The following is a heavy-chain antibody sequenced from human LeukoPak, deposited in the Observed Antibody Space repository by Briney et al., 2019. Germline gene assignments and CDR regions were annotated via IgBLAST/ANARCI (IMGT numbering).Heavy chain of an antibody. Sequence: SETLSLTCTVSGGSVSSGSYYWSWIRQPPGKGLEWIGEISHSGIISYNPSLRSRVTISIDKSKNQFSLKLNSVTAADTAVYYCARDSSGWYINLDYWGQGTLVTVSS. J-gene: IGHJ4*02. CDR3: ARDSSGWYINLDY. CDR1: GGSVSSGSYY. V-gene: IGHV4-61*01. D-gene: IGHD6-19*01. CDR2: ISHSGII.